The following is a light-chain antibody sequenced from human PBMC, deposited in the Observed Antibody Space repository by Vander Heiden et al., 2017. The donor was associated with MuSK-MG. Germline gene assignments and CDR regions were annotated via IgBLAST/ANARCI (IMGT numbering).Light chain of an antibody. Sequence: QSALTQPASVSGSPGQSITISCTGTSSDVGGYDYVSWYQQHPGKAPKLIIFDVSNRPSGVSNRFSGSKSDNTASLTISGLQAEDEADYYCGSYASSTTLRFLGTGTKVTVL. CDR2: DVS. V-gene: IGLV2-14*01. CDR3: GSYASSTTLRF. CDR1: SSDVGGYDY. J-gene: IGLJ1*01.